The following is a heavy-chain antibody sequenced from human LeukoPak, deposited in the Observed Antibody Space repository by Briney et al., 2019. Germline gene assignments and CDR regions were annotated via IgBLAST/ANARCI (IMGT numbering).Heavy chain of an antibody. D-gene: IGHD3-10*01. V-gene: IGHV4-34*01. J-gene: IGHJ4*02. Sequence: PSETLSLTCAFYGGSFSGYCWSWIRQPPGKGLEWIGEINHSGSTNYNPSLKSRVTISVDTSKNQFSLKLSSVTAADTAVYYCARSAIDGSGVPDYWGQGTLVTVSS. CDR3: ARSAIDGSGVPDY. CDR2: INHSGST. CDR1: GGSFSGYC.